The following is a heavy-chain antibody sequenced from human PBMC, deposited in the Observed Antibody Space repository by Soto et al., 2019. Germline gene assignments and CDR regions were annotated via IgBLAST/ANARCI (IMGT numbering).Heavy chain of an antibody. V-gene: IGHV3-30*03. CDR1: GFTFSSYG. J-gene: IGHJ4*02. CDR2: ISYDGSNK. Sequence: PVGSLRLSCAASGFTFSSYGMHWVRQAPGKGLEWVAVISYDGSNKYYADSVKGRFTISRDNSKNTLYLQMNSLRAEDTAVYYCARDWRYILDYWGQGTLVTVSS. D-gene: IGHD1-20*01. CDR3: ARDWRYILDY.